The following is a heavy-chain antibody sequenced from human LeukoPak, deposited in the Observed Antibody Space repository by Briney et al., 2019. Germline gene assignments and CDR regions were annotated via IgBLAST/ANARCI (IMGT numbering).Heavy chain of an antibody. CDR3: ARVRYSPTTGSYYFDY. Sequence: PSETLSLTCTVPGGSISSYYWSWIRQPPGKGLEWIANIYNSGSTNYNPSLKSRVTISVDTSKNQFSLKLSSVTAADTAVYYCARVRYSPTTGSYYFDYWGQGTLVTVSS. CDR2: IYNSGST. J-gene: IGHJ4*02. D-gene: IGHD1-26*01. CDR1: GGSISSYY. V-gene: IGHV4-59*01.